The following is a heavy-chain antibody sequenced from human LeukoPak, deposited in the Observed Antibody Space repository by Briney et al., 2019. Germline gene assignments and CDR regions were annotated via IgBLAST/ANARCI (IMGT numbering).Heavy chain of an antibody. CDR2: IHNDGSST. CDR3: TTDRGLYDSSGYYYFATDI. Sequence: GGSLRLSCAASGLTFNRYWMHWVRQAPGKWLVWVSPIHNDGSSTTYAAPVKGRFTISRDDSKNTLFLQMNSLKTEDTAVYYCTTDRGLYDSSGYYYFATDIWGQGTMVTVSS. CDR1: GLTFNRYW. D-gene: IGHD3-22*01. J-gene: IGHJ3*02. V-gene: IGHV3-74*01.